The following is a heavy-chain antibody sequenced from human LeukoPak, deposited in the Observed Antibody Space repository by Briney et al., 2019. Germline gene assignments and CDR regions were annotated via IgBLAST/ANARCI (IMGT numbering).Heavy chain of an antibody. Sequence: GGSLRLSCAASGFTFSSYNMNWVRQAPGKGLEWVAVSYSGGSRSYAESVKGRFTISRDNSQNTLYLQMNSLRAEDTAVYYCARVWELSFDYWGQGTLVTVSS. D-gene: IGHD1-26*01. J-gene: IGHJ4*02. CDR2: SYSGGSR. V-gene: IGHV3-53*01. CDR1: GFTFSSYN. CDR3: ARVWELSFDY.